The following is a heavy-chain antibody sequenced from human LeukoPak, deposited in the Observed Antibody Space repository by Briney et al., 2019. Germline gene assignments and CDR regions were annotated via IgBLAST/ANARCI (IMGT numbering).Heavy chain of an antibody. CDR2: ISYDGSNK. D-gene: IGHD1-26*01. CDR3: ARDLYAWEPRHFDF. Sequence: GGSLRLSCAASGLTFSSSAMHWVRQAPGKGLEWVAVISYDGSNKYYADSVKGRFTISRDNSENTLYLQMNSLRAEDTAVYYCARDLYAWEPRHFDFWGQGSLVTVSS. V-gene: IGHV3-30*04. CDR1: GLTFSSSA. J-gene: IGHJ4*02.